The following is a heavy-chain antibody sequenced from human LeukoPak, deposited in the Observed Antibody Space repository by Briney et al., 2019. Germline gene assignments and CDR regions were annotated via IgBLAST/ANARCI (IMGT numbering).Heavy chain of an antibody. D-gene: IGHD4-17*01. CDR2: ISSSSSHT. J-gene: IGHJ4*02. V-gene: IGHV3-11*06. CDR1: GFTFSDYY. Sequence: GGSLRLSCAASGFTFSDYYMSWIRQAPGKGLEWVSYISSSSSHTNYADSVKGRFTISRDNAKNSLYLQMNSLRAEDTAVYYCARATTVTRWVYFDYWGQGTLVTASS. CDR3: ARATTVTRWVYFDY.